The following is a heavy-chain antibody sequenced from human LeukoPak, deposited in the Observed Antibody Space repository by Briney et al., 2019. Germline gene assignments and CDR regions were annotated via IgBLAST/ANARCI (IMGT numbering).Heavy chain of an antibody. CDR2: IYYSGST. J-gene: IGHJ4*02. Sequence: SETLPLTCTVSGGSISSYYWSWIRQPPGKGLEWIGYIYYSGSTNYNPSLKSRVTISVDTSKNQFSLKLSSVTAADTAVYYCARSEVSVGAIRFDYWGQGTLVTVSS. V-gene: IGHV4-59*01. CDR3: ARSEVSVGAIRFDY. D-gene: IGHD1-26*01. CDR1: GGSISSYY.